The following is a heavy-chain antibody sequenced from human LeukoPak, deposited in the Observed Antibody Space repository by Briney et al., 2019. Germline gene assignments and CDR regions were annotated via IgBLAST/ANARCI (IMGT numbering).Heavy chain of an antibody. D-gene: IGHD2-2*01. V-gene: IGHV4-31*03. Sequence: SDTLSLTCTVSGDSLSTGGYYWAWIRQHRETGLEWLEYIYYSGSTHYNPYLQSRVTISVDTSKNQFSLNLNSVTAADTAVYYCARVIVVVPIGVYHYYAMDVWGQGTTVTVSS. CDR3: ARVIVVVPIGVYHYYAMDV. J-gene: IGHJ6*02. CDR2: IYYSGST. CDR1: GDSLSTGGYY.